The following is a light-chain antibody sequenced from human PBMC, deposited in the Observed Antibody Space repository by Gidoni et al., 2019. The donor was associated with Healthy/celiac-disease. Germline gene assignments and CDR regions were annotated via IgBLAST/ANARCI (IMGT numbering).Light chain of an antibody. V-gene: IGKV3-15*01. CDR3: QQYNNWPPT. CDR2: GAS. Sequence: EIVMTQSPATLSVSPGERATLSCSASQSVSSNLDWYQQKAGQAPRLLIYGASTRATGIPARFSGSGSGTEFTLTISRLQSEDFAVYYCQQYNNWPPTFGQGTKVEIK. J-gene: IGKJ1*01. CDR1: QSVSSN.